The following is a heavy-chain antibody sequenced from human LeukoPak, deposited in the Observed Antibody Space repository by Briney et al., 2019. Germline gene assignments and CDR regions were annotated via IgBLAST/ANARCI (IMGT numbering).Heavy chain of an antibody. CDR3: ARDGVYGMDV. D-gene: IGHD2-8*01. CDR1: GGSISSYY. J-gene: IGHJ6*02. Sequence: PSETLPLTCTVSGGSISSYYWSWIRQPPGKGLEWIGYIYYSGSSNYNPSLKSRVTISVDTSKNQFSLKLSSVTAADTAVYYCARDGVYGMDVWGQGTTVTVSS. CDR2: IYYSGSS. V-gene: IGHV4-59*01.